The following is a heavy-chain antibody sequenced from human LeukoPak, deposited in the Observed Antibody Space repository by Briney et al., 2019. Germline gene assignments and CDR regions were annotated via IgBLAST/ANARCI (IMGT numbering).Heavy chain of an antibody. Sequence: GGSLRLSCAASGFTFSSYAMHWVRQAPGKGLEWVAVISYDGSNKYYADSVKGRFTISRDNSKNTLYLQMNSLRAEDTAVYYCARGWAHFDYWGQGTLVTVSS. CDR1: GFTFSSYA. V-gene: IGHV3-30-3*01. J-gene: IGHJ4*02. CDR3: ARGWAHFDY. D-gene: IGHD1-26*01. CDR2: ISYDGSNK.